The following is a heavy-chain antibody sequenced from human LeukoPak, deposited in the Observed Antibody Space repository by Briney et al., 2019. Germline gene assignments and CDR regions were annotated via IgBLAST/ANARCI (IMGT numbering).Heavy chain of an antibody. CDR1: GFTFSSYS. V-gene: IGHV3-21*01. D-gene: IGHD4-17*01. Sequence: GGSLRLSCAASGFTFSSYSMNWVRQAPGKGLEWVSSISSSSSYIYYADSVKGRFTISRDNAKNSLYLRMNSLRAEDTAVYYCARDLLPTVTTGTFDYWGQGTLVTVSS. J-gene: IGHJ4*02. CDR3: ARDLLPTVTTGTFDY. CDR2: ISSSSSYI.